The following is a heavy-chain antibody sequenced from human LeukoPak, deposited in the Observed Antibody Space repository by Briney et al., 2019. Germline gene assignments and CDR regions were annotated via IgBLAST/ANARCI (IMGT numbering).Heavy chain of an antibody. CDR3: AKRSAESSGYFDY. CDR1: GFTFDDYG. CDR2: INWNGGST. V-gene: IGHV3-20*04. Sequence: PGGSLRLSCAASGFTFDDYGLSWVRQAPGKGLEWVSTINWNGGSTGYADSVKGRFTISRDNAKNTLYLQMNSLRAEDTAVYYCAKRSAESSGYFDYWGQGTLVTVSS. D-gene: IGHD6-19*01. J-gene: IGHJ4*02.